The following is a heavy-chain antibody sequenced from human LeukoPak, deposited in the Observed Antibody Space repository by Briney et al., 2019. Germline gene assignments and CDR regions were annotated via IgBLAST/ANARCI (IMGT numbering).Heavy chain of an antibody. J-gene: IGHJ4*02. CDR2: ISYDGSNK. CDR3: AKDGDGIAVAGDY. Sequence: PGKSLRLSCAASGFTFSSYGMHWVRQAPGKGLEWVAVISYDGSNKYYADSVKGRFTISRDDSKNTLYLQMNSLRAEDTAVYYCAKDGDGIAVAGDYWGQGTLVTVSS. V-gene: IGHV3-30*18. D-gene: IGHD6-19*01. CDR1: GFTFSSYG.